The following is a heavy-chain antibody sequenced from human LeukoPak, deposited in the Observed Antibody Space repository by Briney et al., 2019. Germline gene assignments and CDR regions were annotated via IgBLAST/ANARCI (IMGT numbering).Heavy chain of an antibody. CDR2: INHSGST. D-gene: IGHD4-11*01. CDR3: ARAATVKYYYYYYGMDV. CDR1: GGSFSGYY. V-gene: IGHV4-34*01. J-gene: IGHJ6*02. Sequence: SETLSLTCAGYGGSFSGYYWSWIRQPPGKGLEWSGEINHSGSTNYNPSLKSRVTISVDTSKNQFSLKLSSVTAADTAVYYCARAATVKYYYYYYGMDVWGQGTTVTVSS.